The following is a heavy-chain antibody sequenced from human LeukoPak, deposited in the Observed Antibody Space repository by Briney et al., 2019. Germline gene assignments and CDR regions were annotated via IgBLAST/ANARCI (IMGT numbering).Heavy chain of an antibody. V-gene: IGHV3-30*04. Sequence: PGGSLRLSCAASGFTFSSYAMHWVSQAPGKGLEWVAVVSYDGSNKYYADSVKGRFTISRDNSKNTLYLQMNSLRAEDTAVYYCARVYGTRTQFDYWGQGTLVTVSS. CDR2: VSYDGSNK. CDR3: ARVYGTRTQFDY. CDR1: GFTFSSYA. J-gene: IGHJ4*02. D-gene: IGHD1-14*01.